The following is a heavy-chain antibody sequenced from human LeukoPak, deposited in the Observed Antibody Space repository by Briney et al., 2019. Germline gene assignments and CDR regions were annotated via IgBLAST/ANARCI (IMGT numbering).Heavy chain of an antibody. V-gene: IGHV6-1*01. CDR1: GDSFSSNSAA. Sequence: SQTLSLTCAISGDSFSSNSAAWNWIRQSPSRGLEWLGRTYYRSKWYNDYAVSVKSRITINPDTSKNQFSLQLNSVTPEDTAVYYCARGEYSSSWPYYYYGMDVWGQGTTVTVSS. CDR2: TYYRSKWYN. CDR3: ARGEYSSSWPYYYYGMDV. J-gene: IGHJ6*02. D-gene: IGHD6-13*01.